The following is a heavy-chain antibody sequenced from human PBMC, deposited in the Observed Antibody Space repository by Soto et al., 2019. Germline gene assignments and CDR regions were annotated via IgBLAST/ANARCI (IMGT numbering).Heavy chain of an antibody. J-gene: IGHJ4*02. CDR3: AREAGARSGY. V-gene: IGHV3-48*02. CDR2: ISSSSSTI. Sequence: QRLSCAASGFTFSSYSMNWVRQAPGKGLEWVSYISSSSSTIYYADSVKGRFTISRDNAKNSLYLQMNSLREEDTAGYYCAREAGARSGYWGQGTLVGVSS. D-gene: IGHD1-26*01. CDR1: GFTFSSYS.